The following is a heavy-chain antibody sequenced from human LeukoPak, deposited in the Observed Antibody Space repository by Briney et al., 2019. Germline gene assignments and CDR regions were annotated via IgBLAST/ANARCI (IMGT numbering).Heavy chain of an antibody. CDR1: GFTFDDYA. CDR2: ISWNSGSI. D-gene: IGHD3-22*01. J-gene: IGHJ4*02. V-gene: IGHV3-9*01. Sequence: GRSLRLSCAASGFTFDDYAMHWVRQAPGKGLERVSGISWNSGSIGYADSVKGRFTISRDNAKNSLYLQMNSLRAEDTALYYCAKAPWPDYYDSSGYYSGPFFDYWGQGTLVTVSS. CDR3: AKAPWPDYYDSSGYYSGPFFDY.